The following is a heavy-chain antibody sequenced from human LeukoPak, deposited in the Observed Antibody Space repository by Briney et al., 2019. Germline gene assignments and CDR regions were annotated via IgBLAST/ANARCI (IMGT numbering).Heavy chain of an antibody. CDR3: ATYGANVGEYFQH. Sequence: ASVKVSCKASGGTYSRYSITWVRQAPGQGLEWMGGIVPPLGTANYAQKFQGRVTITTDESTNTAYMELTSLTSEDAAVYYCATYGANVGEYFQHWGQGTLVSVSS. D-gene: IGHD4-23*01. CDR1: GGTYSRYS. J-gene: IGHJ1*01. CDR2: IVPPLGTA. V-gene: IGHV1-69*16.